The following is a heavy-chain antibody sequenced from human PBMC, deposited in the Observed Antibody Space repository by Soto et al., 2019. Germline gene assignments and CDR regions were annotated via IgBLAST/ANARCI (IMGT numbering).Heavy chain of an antibody. CDR1: GGSISSGDYY. D-gene: IGHD2-15*01. CDR2: IYYSGST. V-gene: IGHV4-30-4*01. Sequence: PSETLSLTCTVSGGSISSGDYYWSWIRQPPGKGLEWIGYIYYSGSTYYNPSLKSRVTISVDTSKNQFSLKLSSVTAADTAVYYCARVVVVAATNWFDPCGQGTLVTVSS. CDR3: ARVVVVAATNWFDP. J-gene: IGHJ5*02.